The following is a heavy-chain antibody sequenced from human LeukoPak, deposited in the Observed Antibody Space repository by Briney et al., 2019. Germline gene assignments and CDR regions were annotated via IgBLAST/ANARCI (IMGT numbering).Heavy chain of an antibody. V-gene: IGHV3-7*03. J-gene: IGHJ6*02. Sequence: GGSLRLSCAASGFTFSNYWMSWVRQAPGKGLEWVANIKQDGSEKYYVDSVKGRFTISRDNAKNSLYLQMSSLRAEDTAAYFCARGGGLDVWGQGTTVTVSS. CDR1: GFTFSNYW. D-gene: IGHD3-16*01. CDR3: ARGGGLDV. CDR2: IKQDGSEK.